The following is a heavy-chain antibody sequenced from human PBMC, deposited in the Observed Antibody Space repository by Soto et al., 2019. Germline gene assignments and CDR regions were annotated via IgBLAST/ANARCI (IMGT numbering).Heavy chain of an antibody. CDR3: ARGGSEGGLDV. J-gene: IGHJ6*02. V-gene: IGHV4-59*01. Sequence: KPSETLSLTCTASGASISTYYWTWIRQAPGKGLEWIGYLYYSGNTNYNPSLKSRVTMSVGTSKNHFYLTLTSATAADTAVYFCARGGSEGGLDVWGQGTTVTVSS. CDR1: GASISTYY. D-gene: IGHD3-10*01. CDR2: LYYSGNT.